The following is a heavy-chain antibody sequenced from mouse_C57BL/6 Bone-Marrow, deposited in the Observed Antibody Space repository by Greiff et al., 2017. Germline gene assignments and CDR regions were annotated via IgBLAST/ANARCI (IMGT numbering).Heavy chain of an antibody. Sequence: VKLMESGAELAKPGASVKLSCKASGYTFTSYWMHWVKQRPGQGLEWIGYFTPSSGYNTYNQKFKDKATLTADKSSSTAYMQLSSLTYEDSAVYYCARRSGYFNFDYWGQGTTLTVSS. J-gene: IGHJ2*01. D-gene: IGHD2-3*01. CDR2: FTPSSGYN. CDR3: ARRSGYFNFDY. CDR1: GYTFTSYW. V-gene: IGHV1-7*01.